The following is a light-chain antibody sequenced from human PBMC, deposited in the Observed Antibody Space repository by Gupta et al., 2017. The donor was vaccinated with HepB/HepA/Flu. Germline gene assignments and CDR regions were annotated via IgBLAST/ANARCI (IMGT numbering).Light chain of an antibody. J-gene: IGKJ4*01. CDR1: RSVSSN. Sequence: ILLTQSVASLSVSLGERATLSYKASRSVSSNLAWYQQKPGQAPRLLIFRASTRATGIPARFSGSGSGTEFTLTISSLQSEDFAIYYCQQYNNWPLTFGGGTKVEIK. CDR2: RAS. V-gene: IGKV3-15*01. CDR3: QQYNNWPLT.